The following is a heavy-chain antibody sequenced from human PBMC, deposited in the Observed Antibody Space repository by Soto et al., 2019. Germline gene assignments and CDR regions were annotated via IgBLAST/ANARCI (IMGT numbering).Heavy chain of an antibody. CDR2: ISWNSGSI. CDR3: AYSSTPFDY. D-gene: IGHD6-13*01. V-gene: IGHV3-23*01. J-gene: IGHJ4*02. Sequence: LRLSCGASGFTFSRYWMNWVRQAPGKGLEWVSGISWNSGSIGYADSVKGRFTISRDNSKNSLYLQMNSLRAEDTAVYYCAYSSTPFDYWGQGTLVTVSS. CDR1: GFTFSRYW.